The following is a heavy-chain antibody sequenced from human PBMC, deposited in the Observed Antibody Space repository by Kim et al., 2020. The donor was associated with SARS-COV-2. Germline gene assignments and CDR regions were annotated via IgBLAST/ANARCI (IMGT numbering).Heavy chain of an antibody. D-gene: IGHD2-15*01. CDR3: AREARVVVSYYYGMDV. Sequence: FQGKATITADKSTSTAYMELSSLRSEDPAVYYCAREARVVVSYYYGMDVWGQGTTVTVSS. J-gene: IGHJ6*02. V-gene: IGHV1-69*04.